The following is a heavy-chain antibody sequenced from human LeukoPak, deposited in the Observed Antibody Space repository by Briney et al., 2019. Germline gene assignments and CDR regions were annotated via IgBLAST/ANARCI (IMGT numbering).Heavy chain of an antibody. J-gene: IGHJ4*02. CDR3: ARLSRITMIVPHFDY. Sequence: NPSQTLSLTCAVSGGSISSGGYSWSWIRQPPGKGLEWIGYIYYSGSTYYNPSLKSRVTISVDTSKNQFSLKLSSVTAADTAVYYCARLSRITMIVPHFDYWGQGTLVTVSS. CDR2: IYYSGST. V-gene: IGHV4-31*11. CDR1: GGSISSGGYS. D-gene: IGHD3-22*01.